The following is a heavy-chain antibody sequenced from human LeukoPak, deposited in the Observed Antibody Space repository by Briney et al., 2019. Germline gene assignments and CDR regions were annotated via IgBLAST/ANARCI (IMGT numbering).Heavy chain of an antibody. D-gene: IGHD4-17*01. Sequence: SETLSLTCTVSGYSISSGYYWSWIRQPPGKGLEWIGYIYYSGSTNYKPSLKSRVTISVETSKNQFSLNLMSVTAADTAVYYCTRDTGTTGEVKFDPWGQGTLVTVSS. J-gene: IGHJ5*02. CDR3: TRDTGTTGEVKFDP. V-gene: IGHV4-61*01. CDR2: IYYSGST. CDR1: GYSISSGYY.